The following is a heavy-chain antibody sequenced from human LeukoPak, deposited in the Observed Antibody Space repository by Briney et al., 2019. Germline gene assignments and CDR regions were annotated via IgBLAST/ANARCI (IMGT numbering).Heavy chain of an antibody. CDR1: GFTFSSYA. CDR3: ARGGGGTCSAP. J-gene: IGHJ5*02. CDR2: ISISVGST. V-gene: IGHV3-23*01. D-gene: IGHD3-10*02. Sequence: SGGSLRLSCAASGFTFSSYAMSWVRQAPGKGLEWVSAISISVGSTYYADSVKGRFTISRDNSKNMLYLQMNSLRAEDTAVYYCARGGGGTCSAPWGQGPLLTVPS.